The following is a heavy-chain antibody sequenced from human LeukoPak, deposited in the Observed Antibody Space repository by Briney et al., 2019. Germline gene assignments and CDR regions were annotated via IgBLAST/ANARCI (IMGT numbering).Heavy chain of an antibody. D-gene: IGHD3-22*01. CDR3: ARVLHKRNYDSSDYYGY. J-gene: IGHJ4*02. CDR2: ISSSGSTI. Sequence: PGGSLRLSCAASGFTFSSYEMNWVRQAPGKGLEWVSYISSSGSTIYYADSVKGRFTISRDNAKNSLYLQMNSLRAEDTAVYYCARVLHKRNYDSSDYYGYWGQGTLVTVSS. V-gene: IGHV3-48*03. CDR1: GFTFSSYE.